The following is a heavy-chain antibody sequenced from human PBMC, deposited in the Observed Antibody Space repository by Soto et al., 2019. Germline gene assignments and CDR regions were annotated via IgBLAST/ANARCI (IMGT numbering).Heavy chain of an antibody. J-gene: IGHJ4*02. D-gene: IGHD4-17*01. CDR1: GGSMSSSNW. Sequence: QVQLQESGPGLVKPSGTLSLTCTVSGGSMSSSNWWNWVRQPPGKGLEWIGETHHSGRTNYNPSPQSLVTISVDKSKNHFSLKLSSVTAADTAVYYCARSEATVLDYWGQGTLVTVSS. V-gene: IGHV4-4*02. CDR2: THHSGRT. CDR3: ARSEATVLDY.